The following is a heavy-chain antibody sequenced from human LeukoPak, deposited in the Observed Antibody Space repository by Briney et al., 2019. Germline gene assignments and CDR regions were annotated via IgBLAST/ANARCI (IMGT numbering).Heavy chain of an antibody. J-gene: IGHJ5*02. Sequence: SETLSLTCTVSGGSISSYYWSWIRQPPGKGLEWIGYIYYSGSTNYNPSLKSRVTISVDTSKNQFSLKLGSVTAADTAVYYCARERYCTNGVCYWFDPWGQGTLVTVPS. CDR3: ARERYCTNGVCYWFDP. D-gene: IGHD2-8*01. V-gene: IGHV4-59*01. CDR1: GGSISSYY. CDR2: IYYSGST.